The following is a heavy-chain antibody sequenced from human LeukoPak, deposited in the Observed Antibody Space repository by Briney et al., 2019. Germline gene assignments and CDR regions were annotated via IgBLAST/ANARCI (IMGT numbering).Heavy chain of an antibody. CDR1: GGSISSGGYY. CDR3: ARKSSGWFDY. CDR2: IYYSGSS. J-gene: IGHJ4*02. Sequence: PSETLSLTCTVSGGSISSGGYYWSWIRQPPGKGLEWIGYIYYSGSSNYNPSLKSRVTISGDTSKNQFSLKLSSVTAADTAVYYCARKSSGWFDYWGQGTLVTVSS. V-gene: IGHV4-61*08. D-gene: IGHD3-22*01.